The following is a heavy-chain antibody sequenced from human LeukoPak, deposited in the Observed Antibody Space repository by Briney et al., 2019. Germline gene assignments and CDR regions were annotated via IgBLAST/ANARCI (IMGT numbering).Heavy chain of an antibody. CDR2: IYHSGSA. V-gene: IGHV4-38-2*02. D-gene: IGHD6-13*01. Sequence: SETLSLTCTVSGYSISGGYYWGWIRQPPGKGLEWIATIYHSGSAHYSPSLNSRVSISVDASNNQFSLKLSSVTAADTAVYYCARDNQAAAGSFDYWGQGTLVTVSS. CDR3: ARDNQAAAGSFDY. CDR1: GYSISGGYY. J-gene: IGHJ4*02.